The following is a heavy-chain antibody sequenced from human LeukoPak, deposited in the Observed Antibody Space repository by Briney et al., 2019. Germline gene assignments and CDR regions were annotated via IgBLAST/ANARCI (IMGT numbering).Heavy chain of an antibody. CDR3: AKETVGYYYYYYGMDV. J-gene: IGHJ6*02. Sequence: PGGSLRLSCAASGFTFSSYAMSWVRQAPGKGLEWVSAISGSGGSTYYADSVKGRFTISRDNSKNTLYLQMNSLRAEDTAVYYCAKETVGYYYYYYGMDVWGQGTTGTVSS. CDR2: ISGSGGST. D-gene: IGHD1-26*01. V-gene: IGHV3-23*01. CDR1: GFTFSSYA.